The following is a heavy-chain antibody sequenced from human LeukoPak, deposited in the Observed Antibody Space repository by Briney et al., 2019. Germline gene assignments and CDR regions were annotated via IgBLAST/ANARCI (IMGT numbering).Heavy chain of an antibody. CDR2: ISARNGNT. V-gene: IGHV1-18*01. Sequence: ASVSVSFTSSASSFTSYAINWVRQAPGQGLEWMGWISARNGNTDYAQKLEGRVTMTTDTSTSTAYMELRSLTSDDTAVYYCARDPLRSTWSTYYNSLDVWGQGTTVPVCS. J-gene: IGHJ6*02. CDR1: ASSFTSYA. D-gene: IGHD6-13*01. CDR3: ARDPLRSTWSTYYNSLDV.